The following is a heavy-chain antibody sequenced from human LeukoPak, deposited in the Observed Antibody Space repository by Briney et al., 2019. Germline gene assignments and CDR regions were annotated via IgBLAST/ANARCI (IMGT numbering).Heavy chain of an antibody. CDR2: IYYSGST. D-gene: IGHD3-10*02. Sequence: TPSETLSLTCTVSGGSISSYYWSWIRQPPGKGLEWIGYIYYSGSTNYNPSLKSRVTISVDTSKNQFSLKLSSVTAADTAVYYCARLFGEFWGQGTLVTVSS. V-gene: IGHV4-59*01. CDR1: GGSISSYY. CDR3: ARLFGEF. J-gene: IGHJ4*02.